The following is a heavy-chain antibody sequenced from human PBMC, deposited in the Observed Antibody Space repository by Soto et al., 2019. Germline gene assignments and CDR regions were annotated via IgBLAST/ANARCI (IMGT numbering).Heavy chain of an antibody. V-gene: IGHV1-18*01. CDR3: ARDLQDMITFGGVIVMEGFDY. CDR2: ISAYNGNT. J-gene: IGHJ4*02. D-gene: IGHD3-16*02. CDR1: GYTFTSYG. Sequence: QVQLVQSGAEVKKPGASVKVSCKASGYTFTSYGISWVRQAPGQGLEWMGWISAYNGNTNYAQKLQGRVTMTTDTSTSTASMELRGLRSDDTAVYCCARDLQDMITFGGVIVMEGFDYWGQGTLVTVSS.